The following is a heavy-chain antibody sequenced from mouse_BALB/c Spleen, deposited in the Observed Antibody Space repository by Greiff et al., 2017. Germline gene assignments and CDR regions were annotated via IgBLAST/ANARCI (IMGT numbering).Heavy chain of an antibody. Sequence: EVMLVESGAELVKPGASVKLSCTASGFNIKDTYMHWVKQRPEQGLEWIGRIDPANGNTKYDPKFQGKATITADTSSNTAYLQLSSLTSEDTAVYYCARLRHFDYWGQGTTLTVSS. D-gene: IGHD1-2*01. CDR2: IDPANGNT. CDR3: ARLRHFDY. V-gene: IGHV14-3*02. J-gene: IGHJ2*01. CDR1: GFNIKDTY.